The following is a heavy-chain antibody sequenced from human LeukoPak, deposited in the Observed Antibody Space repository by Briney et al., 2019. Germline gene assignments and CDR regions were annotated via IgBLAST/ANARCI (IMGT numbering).Heavy chain of an antibody. Sequence: SETLPLTCTVSGGSMGGYFWSWIRQPPGKGLEWIGYIYYSGSTNYNPSLKSRVTISVDTSKNQFSLKLSSVTAADTAVYYCARSITSSWYGDFQHWGQGTLVTVSS. J-gene: IGHJ1*01. V-gene: IGHV4-59*01. CDR1: GGSMGGYF. D-gene: IGHD6-13*01. CDR2: IYYSGST. CDR3: ARSITSSWYGDFQH.